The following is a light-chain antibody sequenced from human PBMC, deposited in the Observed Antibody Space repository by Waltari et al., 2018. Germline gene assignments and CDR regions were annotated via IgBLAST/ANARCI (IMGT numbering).Light chain of an antibody. CDR1: QSLTKQY. CDR3: QQYGSSILYT. Sequence: VLTQSPGTLSLSPGESATLSCRARQSLTKQYLAWYQQKPGQPPRLLIYGASSRAAGIPDRFSGRGSGTDFTLTINRLETDDSAVYYCQQYGSSILYTFGQGTKLEIK. J-gene: IGKJ2*01. CDR2: GAS. V-gene: IGKV3-20*01.